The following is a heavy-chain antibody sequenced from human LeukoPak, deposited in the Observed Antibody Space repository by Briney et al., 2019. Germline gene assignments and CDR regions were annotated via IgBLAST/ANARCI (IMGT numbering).Heavy chain of an antibody. V-gene: IGHV3-7*01. CDR3: ARDHGDGYNPVDY. Sequence: HPGGSLRLSCAASGFTFSSYWMSWVRQAPGKGLEWVANIKQDGSEKYYVDSVKGRFTISRDNAKNTLYLQMNSLRAEGTAVYYCARDHGDGYNPVDYWGQGTLVTVSS. CDR2: IKQDGSEK. J-gene: IGHJ4*02. D-gene: IGHD5-24*01. CDR1: GFTFSSYW.